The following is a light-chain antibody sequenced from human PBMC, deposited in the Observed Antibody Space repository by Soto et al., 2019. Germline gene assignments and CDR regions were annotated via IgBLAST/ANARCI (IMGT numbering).Light chain of an antibody. Sequence: QSALTQYPSASGSPGQSVTISCTGTSSDVGGYNYVSWYQQHPGKAPKLMIFEVSKRPSGVPDRFSGSKSGNTASLTVSGLQAEDEADYYCSSYAGNNNKMVFGGGTQLNVL. CDR3: SSYAGNNNKMV. CDR2: EVS. J-gene: IGLJ2*01. CDR1: SSDVGGYNY. V-gene: IGLV2-8*01.